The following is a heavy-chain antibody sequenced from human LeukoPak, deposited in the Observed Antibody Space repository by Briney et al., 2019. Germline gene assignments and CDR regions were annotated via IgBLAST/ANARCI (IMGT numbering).Heavy chain of an antibody. CDR1: GFTFSYFE. D-gene: IGHD5-18*01. CDR2: ISGSGSPK. Sequence: GGSLRLSCAASGFTFSYFEMNWVRQAPGKGLELISYISGSGSPKYYADSVKGRFTISRDNSKNTLYLRMNSLRAEDTAVYYCAKGEQLWLFYYYYMDVWGKGTTVTVSS. V-gene: IGHV3-48*03. J-gene: IGHJ6*03. CDR3: AKGEQLWLFYYYYMDV.